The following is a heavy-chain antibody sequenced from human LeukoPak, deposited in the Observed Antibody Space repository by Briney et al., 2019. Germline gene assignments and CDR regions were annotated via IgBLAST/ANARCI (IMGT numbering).Heavy chain of an antibody. J-gene: IGHJ6*02. CDR3: ARDYYYYGMDV. CDR2: IYYSGST. V-gene: IGHV4-59*12. Sequence: SETLSLTCTVSGGSISSYYWSWIRQPPGKGLEWIGYIYYSGSTNYNPSLKGRVTISVDTSKNQFSLKLSSVTAADTAVYYCARDYYYYGMDVWGQGTTVTVSS. CDR1: GGSISSYY.